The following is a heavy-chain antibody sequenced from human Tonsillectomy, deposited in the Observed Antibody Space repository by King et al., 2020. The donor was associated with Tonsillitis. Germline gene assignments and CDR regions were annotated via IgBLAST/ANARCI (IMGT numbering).Heavy chain of an antibody. V-gene: IGHV6-1*01. CDR2: TYYRSKWYN. D-gene: IGHD3-22*01. J-gene: IGHJ4*02. Sequence: VQLQESGPGLVKPSQTLSLTCAISGDTVSSNSAAWNWIRQSPSRGLEWLGRTYYRSKWYNDYAVSVRSRITVNADTSRNQFSLHLNSVTPEDTAVYYCTGDHTIIVPQPLDCWGKGTLVTVPS. CDR1: GDTVSSNSAA. CDR3: TGDHTIIVPQPLDC.